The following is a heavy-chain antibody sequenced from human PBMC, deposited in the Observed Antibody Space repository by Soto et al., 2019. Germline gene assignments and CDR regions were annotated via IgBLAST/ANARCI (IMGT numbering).Heavy chain of an antibody. CDR3: AKGSGSYYNPHYFDY. V-gene: IGHV3-23*04. J-gene: IGHJ4*02. CDR1: GFTFSSYA. CDR2: ISGSGGST. D-gene: IGHD3-10*01. Sequence: EVQLVESGGGLIQPGGSLRLSCAASGFTFSSYAMSWVRQAPGKGLEWVSAISGSGGSTYYADSVKGRFTISRDNSENTLYLQMNSLRAEDTAVYYCAKGSGSYYNPHYFDYWGQGTLVTVSS.